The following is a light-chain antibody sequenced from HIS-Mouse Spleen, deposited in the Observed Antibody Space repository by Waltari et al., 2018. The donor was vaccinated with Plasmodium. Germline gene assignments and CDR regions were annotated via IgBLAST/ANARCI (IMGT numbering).Light chain of an antibody. Sequence: DIQMTQSPSSLSASVGGRVTITCRERQGISNYLAWYQQKPGKVPKLLIYAASTLQTRVPLRFSGSGSENDVTFTSSSTETEDVATEYCQKYKRAALRKFGGGTKVEIK. CDR1: QGISNY. J-gene: IGKJ4*02. CDR3: QKYKRAALRK. CDR2: AAS. V-gene: IGKV1-27*01.